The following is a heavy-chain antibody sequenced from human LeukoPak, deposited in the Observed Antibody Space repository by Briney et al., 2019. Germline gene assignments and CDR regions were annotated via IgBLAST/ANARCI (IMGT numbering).Heavy chain of an antibody. CDR3: AKDGKRITMIGVVRRGHYLDY. CDR1: GFTFSSYA. V-gene: IGHV3-30*04. CDR2: ISYDGSNK. J-gene: IGHJ4*02. Sequence: GGSLRLSCAASGFTFSSYAMHWVRQAPGKGPEWVAVISYDGSNKYYADSVKGRFTISRDNSKNTLYLQMNNLRAGDTAVYYCAKDGKRITMIGVVRRGHYLDYWGQGTLVTVSS. D-gene: IGHD3-22*01.